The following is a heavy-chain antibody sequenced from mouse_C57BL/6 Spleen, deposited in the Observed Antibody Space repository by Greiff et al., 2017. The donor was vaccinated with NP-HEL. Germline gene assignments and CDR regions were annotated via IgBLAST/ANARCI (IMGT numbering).Heavy chain of an antibody. V-gene: IGHV1-80*01. D-gene: IGHD3-2*02. Sequence: QVQLQQSGAELVKPGASVKISCKASGYAFSSYWMNWVKQRPGKGLEWIGQIYPGDGDTNYNGKFKGKATLTADKSSSTAYMQLSSLTSEDSAVYFCARRQLRLHYFDYWGQGTTLTVSS. CDR2: IYPGDGDT. J-gene: IGHJ2*01. CDR1: GYAFSSYW. CDR3: ARRQLRLHYFDY.